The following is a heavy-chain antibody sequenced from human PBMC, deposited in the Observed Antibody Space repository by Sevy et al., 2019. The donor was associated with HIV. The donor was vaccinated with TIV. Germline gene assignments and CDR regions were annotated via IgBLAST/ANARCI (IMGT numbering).Heavy chain of an antibody. CDR3: AKVLEYSSSSGPLDY. V-gene: IGHV3-23*01. J-gene: IGHJ4*02. CDR1: GFTFSSYA. Sequence: GESLKISCAASGFTFSSYAMSWVRQAPGKGLEWVSAISGSGGSTYYADSVKGRFTISRDNSKNTLYLQMNSLRAEDTAVYYCAKVLEYSSSSGPLDYWSQGTLVTVSS. CDR2: ISGSGGST. D-gene: IGHD6-6*01.